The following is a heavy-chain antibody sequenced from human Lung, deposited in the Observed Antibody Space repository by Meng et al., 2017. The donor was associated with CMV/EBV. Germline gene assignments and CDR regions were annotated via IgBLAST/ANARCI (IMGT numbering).Heavy chain of an antibody. V-gene: IGHV3-21*01. Sequence: EVQLVXSXXXXXKPXGXXXLSXAXSGFTFSSYSMNWVRQAPGKGLAWVSSISSSSSYIYYADSVKGRFTISRDNAKNSLYLQMNSLRAEDTAVYYCARGGIGPLPSGFDPWGQGTLVTVSS. J-gene: IGHJ5*02. CDR1: GFTFSSYS. CDR3: ARGGIGPLPSGFDP. CDR2: ISSSSSYI. D-gene: IGHD2-15*01.